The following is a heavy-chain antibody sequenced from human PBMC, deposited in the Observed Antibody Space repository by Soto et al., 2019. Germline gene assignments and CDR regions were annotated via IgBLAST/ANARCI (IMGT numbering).Heavy chain of an antibody. D-gene: IGHD3-3*01. CDR1: GGSFSGYY. CDR2: INHSGST. Sequence: QVQLQQWGAGLLKPSETLSLTCAVYGGSFSGYYWSWIRQPPGKGLEWIGEINHSGSTNYNPSLKSRVTISVDTAKSQFSLKLSSVTAADTAVYYCARGRFRGLRFLEWLLGYFDYWGQGTLVTVSS. V-gene: IGHV4-34*01. J-gene: IGHJ4*02. CDR3: ARGRFRGLRFLEWLLGYFDY.